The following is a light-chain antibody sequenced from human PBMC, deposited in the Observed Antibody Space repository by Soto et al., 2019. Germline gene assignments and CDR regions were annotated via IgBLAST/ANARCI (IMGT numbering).Light chain of an antibody. J-gene: IGKJ4*01. CDR2: RAS. V-gene: IGKV4-1*01. Sequence: DIVMTQSPNSLAVSLGERATINCKSSQTILNSSNDKIHLTWYQQKPGQPPKMLIYRASTRESGVPDRFSGSGTATDFILTISSLQAEDVATYYCQQYFSAHLTFGGGTKVEL. CDR3: QQYFSAHLT. CDR1: QTILNSSNDKIH.